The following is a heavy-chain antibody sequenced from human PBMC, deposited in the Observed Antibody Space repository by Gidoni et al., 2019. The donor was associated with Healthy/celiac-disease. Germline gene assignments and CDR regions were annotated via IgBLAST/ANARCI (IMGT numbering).Heavy chain of an antibody. CDR2: INSDGSST. V-gene: IGHV3-74*01. Sequence: EVQLVESGGGLVQPGGSLRLSCAASGFTFSSYWMHWVRQAPGKGLVWVSRINSDGSSTSYADSVKGRFTISRDNAKNTLYLQMNSLRAEDTAVYYCARGGGRDGYNYWGFDYWGQGTLVTVSS. J-gene: IGHJ4*02. CDR3: ARGGGRDGYNYWGFDY. D-gene: IGHD5-12*01. CDR1: GFTFSSYW.